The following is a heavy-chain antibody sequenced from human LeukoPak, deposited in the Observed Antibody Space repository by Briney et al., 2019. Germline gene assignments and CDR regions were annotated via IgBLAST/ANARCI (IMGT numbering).Heavy chain of an antibody. Sequence: SETLSLTCAVYGGSFSGYYWSWIRQPPGKGLEWIGETNHSGSTNYNPSLKSRVTISVDTSKNQFSLKLSSVTAADTAVYYCARAPMNSNWGQGTLVTVSS. J-gene: IGHJ4*02. V-gene: IGHV4-34*01. D-gene: IGHD4-23*01. CDR2: TNHSGST. CDR3: ARAPMNSN. CDR1: GGSFSGYY.